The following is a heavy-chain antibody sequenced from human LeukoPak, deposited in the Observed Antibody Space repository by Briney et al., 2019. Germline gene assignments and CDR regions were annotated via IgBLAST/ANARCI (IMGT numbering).Heavy chain of an antibody. CDR1: GFTFSSYG. CDR3: ARVDTAMVAGGGDY. Sequence: TGGSLRLSCAASGFTFSSYGMHWVRQAPGKGLEWVAFIRYDGSNKYYADSVKGRFTISRDNSKNTLYLQMNSLRSDDTAVYYCARVDTAMVAGGGDYWGQGTLVTVSS. D-gene: IGHD5-18*01. CDR2: IRYDGSNK. V-gene: IGHV3-30*02. J-gene: IGHJ4*02.